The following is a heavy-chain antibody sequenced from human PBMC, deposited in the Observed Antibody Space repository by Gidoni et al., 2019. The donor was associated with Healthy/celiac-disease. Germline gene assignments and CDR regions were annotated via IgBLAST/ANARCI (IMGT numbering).Heavy chain of an antibody. CDR1: GFTFSSYS. V-gene: IGHV3-21*01. CDR3: ARDSGYSGSYEPSDYYYYGMDV. CDR2: ISSSSSYI. Sequence: EVQLVESGGGLVKPGGSLRLSCAASGFTFSSYSMNWVRQAPGKGLEWVSSISSSSSYIYYADSVKGRFTISRDNAKNSLYLQMNSLRAEDTAVYYCARDSGYSGSYEPSDYYYYGMDVWGQGTTVTVSS. J-gene: IGHJ6*02. D-gene: IGHD1-26*01.